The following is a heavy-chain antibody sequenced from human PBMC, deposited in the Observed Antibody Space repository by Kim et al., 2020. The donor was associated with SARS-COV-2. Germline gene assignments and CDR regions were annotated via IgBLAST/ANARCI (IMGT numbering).Heavy chain of an antibody. J-gene: IGHJ6*02. CDR2: IYYSGST. D-gene: IGHD3-10*01. CDR1: GGSISSYY. Sequence: SETLSLTCTVSGGSISSYYWRWIRQPPGKGLEWIGYIYYSGSTNYNPSLKSRVTISVDTSKNQFSLKLSSVTAADTAVYYCARDLMVRGVMDVWGQGTTV. V-gene: IGHV4-59*01. CDR3: ARDLMVRGVMDV.